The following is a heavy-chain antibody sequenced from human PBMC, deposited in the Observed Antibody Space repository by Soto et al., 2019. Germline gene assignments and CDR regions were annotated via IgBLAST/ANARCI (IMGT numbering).Heavy chain of an antibody. CDR2: IYYSGNT. J-gene: IGHJ6*02. CDR3: ARDRLMATAGTARHYFGLDV. Sequence: SETLSLTCTVSGGSIRSGGYYWSWVRQNPRRGLEWIGNIYYSGNTYHNPSLKSRLTISVDTSKNQFSLNLSSVTAADTAVYYCARDRLMATAGTARHYFGLDVWGQGTTVTVSS. V-gene: IGHV4-31*03. D-gene: IGHD5-18*01. CDR1: GGSIRSGGYY.